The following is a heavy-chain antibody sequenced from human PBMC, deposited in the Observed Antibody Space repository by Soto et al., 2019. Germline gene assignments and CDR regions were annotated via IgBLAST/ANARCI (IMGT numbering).Heavy chain of an antibody. CDR2: INAGSGNT. CDR1: GYTFSAYT. D-gene: IGHD3-3*02. Sequence: QAQLVQSGAEMKKPGASVKVSCKAAGYTFSAYTMNWVRQAPGQSLEWMGWINAGSGNTKYSQNCQGRVSITRDTSASTVYMELTGLKSEETAVYDCARDTETLGPRANDALDIWGQGTRVTVSS. V-gene: IGHV1-3*01. J-gene: IGHJ3*02. CDR3: ARDTETLGPRANDALDI.